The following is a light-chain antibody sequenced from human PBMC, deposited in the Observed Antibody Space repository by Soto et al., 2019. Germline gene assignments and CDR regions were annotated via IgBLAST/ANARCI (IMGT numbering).Light chain of an antibody. Sequence: DIQMTQSPSSLSASVGDRVTITCRASQSISSYLNWYQQKPGKAPKLLIYAASSLQSGVPSRFSGSGSGTDFTLTISSLQPEDFATYYCQQSYSTPPTFVPGTKVEIK. CDR1: QSISSY. CDR2: AAS. V-gene: IGKV1-39*01. CDR3: QQSYSTPPT. J-gene: IGKJ1*01.